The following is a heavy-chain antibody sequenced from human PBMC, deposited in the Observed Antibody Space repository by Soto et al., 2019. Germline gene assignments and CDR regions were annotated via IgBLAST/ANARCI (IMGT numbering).Heavy chain of an antibody. Sequence: PSQTLSLTCAISGDSVSSNSAAWNWIRQSPSRGLEWLGRTYYRSKWYNDYAVSVKSRITINPDTSKNQFSLQLNSVTPEYTAVYYCARDRGGYSYGYNYYYYYGMDVWGQGTTVTVSS. CDR2: TYYRSKWYN. V-gene: IGHV6-1*01. CDR3: ARDRGGYSYGYNYYYYYGMDV. D-gene: IGHD5-18*01. CDR1: GDSVSSNSAA. J-gene: IGHJ6*02.